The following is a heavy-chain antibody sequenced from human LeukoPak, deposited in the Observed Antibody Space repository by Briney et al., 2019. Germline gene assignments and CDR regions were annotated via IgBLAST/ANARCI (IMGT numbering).Heavy chain of an antibody. CDR1: GYTFTDYY. D-gene: IGHD1-26*01. J-gene: IGHJ4*02. Sequence: ASVKVSCKASGYTFTDYYMHWVRQAPGQGLEWMGWINPNSGGTNHAQKFQGRVTMTRDTSISTAYMELSRLRSDDTAVYYCAREGRGSYGGAVDYWGQGTLVTVSS. CDR3: AREGRGSYGGAVDY. CDR2: INPNSGGT. V-gene: IGHV1-2*02.